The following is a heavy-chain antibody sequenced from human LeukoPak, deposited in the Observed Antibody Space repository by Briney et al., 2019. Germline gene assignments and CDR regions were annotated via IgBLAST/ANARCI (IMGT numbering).Heavy chain of an antibody. CDR2: INPNSGGT. J-gene: IGHJ4*02. Sequence: ASVKVSCKASGYTFTGYYMHWVRQAPGQGLEWMGRINPNSGGTNYAQKFQGRVTMTRDTSISTAYMELSRLRSDDTAVYYCARDYYDSGGYEDYWGQGTLVTVSS. CDR1: GYTFTGYY. CDR3: ARDYYDSGGYEDY. D-gene: IGHD3-22*01. V-gene: IGHV1-2*06.